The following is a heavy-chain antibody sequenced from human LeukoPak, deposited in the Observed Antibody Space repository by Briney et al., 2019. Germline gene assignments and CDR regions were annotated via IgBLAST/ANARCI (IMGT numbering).Heavy chain of an antibody. V-gene: IGHV3-66*01. Sequence: PGGSLRLSCAASGFTVSSNYMSWVRQAPGKGLEWVSVIYSGGSTYYADSVKGRFTISRDNSKNTLYLQMNSLRAEDTAVYYCARERTAMVTGFDYWGQGTLATVSS. CDR1: GFTVSSNY. CDR3: ARERTAMVTGFDY. CDR2: IYSGGST. J-gene: IGHJ4*02. D-gene: IGHD5-18*01.